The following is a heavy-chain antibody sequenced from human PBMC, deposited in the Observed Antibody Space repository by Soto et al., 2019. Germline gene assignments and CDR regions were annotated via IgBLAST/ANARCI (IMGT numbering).Heavy chain of an antibody. J-gene: IGHJ5*02. CDR1: GGSISSNY. CDR2: LYYSGST. Sequence: PSETLSLTCTVSGGSISSNYWSWIRQPPGKGLEWIGFLYYSGSTNYNPSLKSRVTISVDTSKNQFSLKLSSVTAADTAVYYCARVGTGATFVPNWFDPWGQGTLVTVSS. V-gene: IGHV4-59*01. D-gene: IGHD1-26*01. CDR3: ARVGTGATFVPNWFDP.